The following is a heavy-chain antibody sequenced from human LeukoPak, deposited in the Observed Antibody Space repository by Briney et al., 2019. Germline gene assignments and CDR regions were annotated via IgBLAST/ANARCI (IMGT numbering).Heavy chain of an antibody. CDR2: ISKDGSNE. J-gene: IGHJ4*02. V-gene: IGHV3-30*04. CDR3: TRAPLAAAGVFFDY. D-gene: IGHD6-13*01. CDR1: GFTFSSYG. Sequence: GGSLRLSCAASGFTFSSYGLHWVRQAPGKGLECVAVISKDGSNEHYADPGKGRFTISRDNSKNTLYLQMNSLKTEDTAVYYCTRAPLAAAGVFFDYWGQGTLVTVSS.